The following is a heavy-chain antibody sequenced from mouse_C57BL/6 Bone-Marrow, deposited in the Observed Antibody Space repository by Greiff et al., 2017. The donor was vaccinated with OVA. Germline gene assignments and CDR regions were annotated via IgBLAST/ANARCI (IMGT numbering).Heavy chain of an antibody. V-gene: IGHV14-4*01. CDR3: TTDLLRDY. J-gene: IGHJ4*01. CDR1: GFNIKDDY. D-gene: IGHD2-1*01. CDR2: IEPENGDT. Sequence: VHVKQSGAELVRPGASVKLSCTASGFNIKDDYMHWGEERPEQGLEWIGWIEPENGDTEDASKFQGKATITADTSSNTAYLQLSSLTSEDTAVYYCTTDLLRDYWGQGTSVTVSS.